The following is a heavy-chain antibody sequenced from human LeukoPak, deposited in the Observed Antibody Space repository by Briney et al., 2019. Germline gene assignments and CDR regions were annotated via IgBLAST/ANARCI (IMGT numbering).Heavy chain of an antibody. D-gene: IGHD2-15*01. Sequence: SETLSLTCAVSGYSISSGYYWGWSRQPPGKGQEWIGTIYHSGSTYYNPSLKSRVTISVDTSKNQFSLKLSSVPAANTAVYYCARERGWNNWFVPWGQGTLVTVSS. CDR2: IYHSGST. CDR1: GYSISSGYY. V-gene: IGHV4-38-2*02. CDR3: ARERGWNNWFVP. J-gene: IGHJ5*02.